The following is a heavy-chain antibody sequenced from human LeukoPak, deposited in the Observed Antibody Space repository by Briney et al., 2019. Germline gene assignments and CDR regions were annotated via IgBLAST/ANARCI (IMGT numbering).Heavy chain of an antibody. Sequence: GASVKVSCKASGYTFINNWMHWVRQAPGQGLEWMGWINPRNAATNYAQKFQGRVTMTRDTSTGTIYMEMTSLRSDDTAIYYCARTLYIAAAPGGFDYWGQGTLLTASS. CDR2: INPRNAAT. CDR3: ARTLYIAAAPGGFDY. D-gene: IGHD6-13*01. V-gene: IGHV1-2*02. J-gene: IGHJ4*02. CDR1: GYTFINNW.